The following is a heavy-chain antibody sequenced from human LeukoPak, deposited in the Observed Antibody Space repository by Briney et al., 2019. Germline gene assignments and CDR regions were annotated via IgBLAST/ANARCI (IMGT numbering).Heavy chain of an antibody. D-gene: IGHD3-16*01. CDR3: ARVMRFYYYYYMDV. CDR2: IYYGGST. Sequence: SETLSLTCTVSGGSISSSTYYWGWIRQPPGKGPEWIGNIYYGGSTYYNPSLKSRVTISADTSKQQFSLKLSSVTAADTAVYYCARVMRFYYYYYMDVWGKGTTVTVS. J-gene: IGHJ6*03. V-gene: IGHV4-39*07. CDR1: GGSISSSTYY.